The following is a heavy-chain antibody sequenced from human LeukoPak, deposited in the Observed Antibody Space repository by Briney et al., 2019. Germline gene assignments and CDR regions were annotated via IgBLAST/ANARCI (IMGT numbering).Heavy chain of an antibody. CDR1: GFTFSSFS. CDR2: ISSSSSYI. J-gene: IGHJ3*02. CDR3: ARAMDTGMVTDAFDI. D-gene: IGHD5-18*01. V-gene: IGHV3-21*01. Sequence: PGGSLRLSCAASGFTFSSFSMNWVRQAPGKGLEWVSSISSSSSYIYYADSVKGRFTISRDNAKNSLYLQMNSLRAEDTAVYYCARAMDTGMVTDAFDIWGQGTMVTVSS.